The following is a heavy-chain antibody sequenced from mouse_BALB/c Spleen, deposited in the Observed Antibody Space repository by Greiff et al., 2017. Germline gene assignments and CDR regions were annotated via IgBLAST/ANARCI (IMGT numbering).Heavy chain of an antibody. CDR2: ISSGGSYT. V-gene: IGHV5-9-4*01. D-gene: IGHD2-2*01. J-gene: IGHJ2*01. CDR3: AREEVTTRYFDY. Sequence: LVESGGGLVKPGGSLKLSCAASGFTFSSYAMSWVRQSPEKRLEWVAEISSGGSYTYYPDTVTGRFTISRDNAKNTLYLEMSSLRSEDTAMYYCAREEVTTRYFDYWGQGTTLTVSS. CDR1: GFTFSSYA.